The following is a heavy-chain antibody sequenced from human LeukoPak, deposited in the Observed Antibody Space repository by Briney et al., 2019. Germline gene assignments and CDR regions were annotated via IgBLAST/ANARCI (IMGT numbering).Heavy chain of an antibody. CDR3: ARSGKGFGRGFNGPPLFDY. D-gene: IGHD3-10*01. CDR2: IIPIFGTA. V-gene: IGHV1-69*13. CDR1: GGTFSSYA. J-gene: IGHJ4*02. Sequence: GASVKVSCKASGGTFSSYAISWVRQAPGQGLEWMGGIIPIFGTANYAQKFQGRVTITADESTSTAYMELSSLRSEDTAVYYCARSGKGFGRGFNGPPLFDYWGQGTLVTVSS.